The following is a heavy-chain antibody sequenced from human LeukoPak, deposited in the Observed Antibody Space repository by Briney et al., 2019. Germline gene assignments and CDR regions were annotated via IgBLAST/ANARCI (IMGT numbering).Heavy chain of an antibody. V-gene: IGHV3-49*03. CDR2: IRSKTYGGTS. CDR3: GRAPRPVAWNWFDP. J-gene: IGHJ5*02. Sequence: GGSLRLSCTTSGFSFGDYAVGWFRQAPGVGLEWLGFIRSKTYGGTSEYAASLKGRFTMSRDDSKGIAYLQMNSLKIEDTAVYYCGRAPRPVAWNWFDPWGQGTLVTVSS. D-gene: IGHD2-15*01. CDR1: GFSFGDYA.